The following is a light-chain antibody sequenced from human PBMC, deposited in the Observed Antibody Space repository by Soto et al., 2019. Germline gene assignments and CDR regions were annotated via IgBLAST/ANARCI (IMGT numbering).Light chain of an antibody. V-gene: IGLV1-44*01. CDR1: TSNIGSNS. CDR2: TNN. CDR3: AAGDASLNGWV. Sequence: QSVLTQSPSASGTLGQRVTISCSGSTSNIGSNSVNWYQQLPGTAPKLLIYTNNQRPSGVPDRFSGSKSGTSGSLAISGLQSDDEADYYCAAGDASLNGWVFGGGTKVTVL. J-gene: IGLJ3*02.